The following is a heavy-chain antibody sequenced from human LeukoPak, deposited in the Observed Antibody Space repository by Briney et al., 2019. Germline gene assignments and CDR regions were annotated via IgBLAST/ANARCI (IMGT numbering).Heavy chain of an antibody. D-gene: IGHD6-19*01. CDR1: GFTFSSYS. Sequence: PGGSLRLSCAASGFTFSSYSMNWVRQAPGKGLEWVSYIRSSSSTIYYADSVKGRFTISRDNAKNSLYLQMNSLRAEDTALYYCARGGDVNSGWSYYYYYYMDVWGKGTTVTVSS. CDR2: IRSSSSTI. V-gene: IGHV3-48*04. CDR3: ARGGDVNSGWSYYYYYYMDV. J-gene: IGHJ6*03.